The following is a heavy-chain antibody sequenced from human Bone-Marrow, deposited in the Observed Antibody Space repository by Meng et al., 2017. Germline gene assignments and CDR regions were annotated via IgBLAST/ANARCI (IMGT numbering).Heavy chain of an antibody. CDR2: INPNSGGT. Sequence: ASVKVSCKASGGTFSSYAISWVRQAPGQGLEWMGRINPNSGGTNYAQKFQGRVTMTRDTSISTAYMELSRLRSDDTAVYYCARVYCTNGVCYYYFDYWGQGTLVTVSS. D-gene: IGHD2-8*01. CDR1: GGTFSSYA. V-gene: IGHV1-2*06. CDR3: ARVYCTNGVCYYYFDY. J-gene: IGHJ4*02.